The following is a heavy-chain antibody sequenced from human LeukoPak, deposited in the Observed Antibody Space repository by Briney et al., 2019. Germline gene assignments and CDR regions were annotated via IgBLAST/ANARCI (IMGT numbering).Heavy chain of an antibody. J-gene: IGHJ4*02. CDR3: ARARPGYDTPPYYFDF. V-gene: IGHV3-48*01. D-gene: IGHD3-16*01. Sequence: GGSLRLSCATSGFTFSSYSMNWVRQAPGKGLEWISYIISSSSVIYYADSVKGRFTISRDNAKSSLYLQMNSLRAEDTAVYYCARARPGYDTPPYYFDFWGQGTLVTVSP. CDR2: IISSSSVI. CDR1: GFTFSSYS.